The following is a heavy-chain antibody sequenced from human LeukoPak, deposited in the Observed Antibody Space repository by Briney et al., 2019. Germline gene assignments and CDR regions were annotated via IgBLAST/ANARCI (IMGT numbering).Heavy chain of an antibody. J-gene: IGHJ6*02. CDR2: INPNSGGT. CDR1: GYTFTGYY. CDR3: ASGRPYCSSTSCYIKDYYYGMDV. Sequence: ASVKVSGKASGYTFTGYYMHWVRQAPGQGLEWMGWINPNSGGTNYAQKFQGRVTMTRDTSISTAYMELSRLRSDDTAVYYCASGRPYCSSTSCYIKDYYYGMDVWGQGTTVTVSS. V-gene: IGHV1-2*02. D-gene: IGHD2-2*02.